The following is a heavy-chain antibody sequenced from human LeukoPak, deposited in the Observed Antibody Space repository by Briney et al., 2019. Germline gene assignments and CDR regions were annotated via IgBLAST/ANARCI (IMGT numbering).Heavy chain of an antibody. D-gene: IGHD3-22*01. J-gene: IGHJ4*02. CDR2: ISSSSSYI. CDR1: GFTFSSYS. Sequence: GGSLRLSCAASGFTFSSYSMSWVRQAPGKGLEWVSSISSSSSYIYYADSVKGRFTISRDNAKNSLYLQMNSLRAEDTAVYYCAREYYYDSSGYYYDRFDYWGQGTLVTVSS. CDR3: AREYYYDSSGYYYDRFDY. V-gene: IGHV3-21*01.